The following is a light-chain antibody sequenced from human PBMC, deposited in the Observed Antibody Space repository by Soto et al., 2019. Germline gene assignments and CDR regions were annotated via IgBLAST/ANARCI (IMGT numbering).Light chain of an antibody. CDR1: SSNIGAGYD. Sequence: QSVLTQPPSVSGAPGQRVTISCSGSSSNIGAGYDVHWYQQLPGTAPKLLIYGNSNRPSGVPERFSGSKSGTSASLAITGLQAEDEADYYCRSYDRSMSGVFGGGTKLTVL. CDR2: GNS. J-gene: IGLJ3*02. CDR3: RSYDRSMSGV. V-gene: IGLV1-40*01.